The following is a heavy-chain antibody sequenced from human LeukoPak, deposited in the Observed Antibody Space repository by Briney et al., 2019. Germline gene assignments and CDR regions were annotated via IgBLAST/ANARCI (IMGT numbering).Heavy chain of an antibody. CDR2: INHSGST. V-gene: IGHV4-34*01. CDR3: ARRRVLLWFGELFRATYFDY. J-gene: IGHJ4*02. Sequence: SETLSLTCAVYGGSFSGYYWSWIRQPPGKGLEWIGEINHSGSTNYNSSLKSRVTISVDTSKNQFSLKLSSVTAADTAVYYCARRRVLLWFGELFRATYFDYWGQGTLVTVSS. D-gene: IGHD3-10*01. CDR1: GGSFSGYY.